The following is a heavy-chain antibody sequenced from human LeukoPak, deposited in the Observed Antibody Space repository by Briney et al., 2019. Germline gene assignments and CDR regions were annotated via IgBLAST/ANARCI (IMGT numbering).Heavy chain of an antibody. CDR2: INHSGST. D-gene: IGHD2-15*01. J-gene: IGHJ4*02. V-gene: IGHV4-34*01. CDR3: ARGLVTVVAAIYYFDY. CDR1: GGSFSGYY. Sequence: SETLSLTCAVYGGSFSGYYWSWIRQPPGKGLELIGEINHSGSTNYNPSLKSRVTISVDTSKNQFSLKLSSVTAADTAVYYCARGLVTVVAAIYYFDYWGQGTLVTVSS.